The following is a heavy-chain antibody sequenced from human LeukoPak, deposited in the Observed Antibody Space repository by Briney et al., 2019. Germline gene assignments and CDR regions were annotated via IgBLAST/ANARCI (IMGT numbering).Heavy chain of an antibody. V-gene: IGHV3-15*01. J-gene: IGHJ4*02. CDR2: IKSKTDGGTT. Sequence: GGSLRLSCAASGFTFSNAWMSWVRQAPGKGLEWVGRIKSKTDGGTTDYAAPVKGRFTISRDDSKNTLYLQMNSLKTEDTAVYYCTTGYCSGGSCYGYYFDYWGQGTLVTVSS. CDR3: TTGYCSGGSCYGYYFDY. D-gene: IGHD2-15*01. CDR1: GFTFSNAW.